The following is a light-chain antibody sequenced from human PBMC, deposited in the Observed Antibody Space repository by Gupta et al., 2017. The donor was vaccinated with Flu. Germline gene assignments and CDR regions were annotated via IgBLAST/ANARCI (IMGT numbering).Light chain of an antibody. J-gene: IGKJ1*01. CDR3: QQDDSTPWT. CDR2: WAS. Sequence: DIVMTQSSDSLAVSLGERATINCKSSQNVLYISNNKNYLAWYQQKPGQPPKLLISWASTRESGVPDRFSGRGSGTDFTLTISSLQAEDVAIYYCQQDDSTPWTFGQRTSVDIK. CDR1: QNVLYISNNKNY. V-gene: IGKV4-1*01.